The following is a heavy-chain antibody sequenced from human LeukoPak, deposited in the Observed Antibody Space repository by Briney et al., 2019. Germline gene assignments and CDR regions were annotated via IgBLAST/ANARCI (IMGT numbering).Heavy chain of an antibody. D-gene: IGHD6-19*01. CDR1: GFTFSSYA. CDR2: ISGSSGST. V-gene: IGHV3-23*01. J-gene: IGHJ4*02. Sequence: GGSLRLSCAASGFTFSSYAMSWVRQAPGKGLEWVSGISGSSGSTYYADSVKGRFTISRDNSKNTLYLQMNSLRAEDTAVYYCAKAQIGWLVGYWGQGTLVTVSS. CDR3: AKAQIGWLVGY.